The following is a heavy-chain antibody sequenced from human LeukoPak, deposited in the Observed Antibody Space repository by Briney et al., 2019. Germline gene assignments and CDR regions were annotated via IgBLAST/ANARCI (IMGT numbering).Heavy chain of an antibody. J-gene: IGHJ4*02. CDR3: ARDRGGGYSGIIGY. V-gene: IGHV1-69*13. D-gene: IGHD5-12*01. Sequence: EASVKVSCKASGGTFSSYAISWVRQAPGQGLEWMGGIIPIFGTANYAQKFQGRVTITADESTSTAYMELSSLRSEDTAVYYCARDRGGGYSGIIGYWGQGTLVTVSS. CDR1: GGTFSSYA. CDR2: IIPIFGTA.